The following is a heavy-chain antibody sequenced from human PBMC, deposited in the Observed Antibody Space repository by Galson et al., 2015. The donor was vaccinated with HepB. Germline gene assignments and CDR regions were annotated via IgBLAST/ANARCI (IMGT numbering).Heavy chain of an antibody. J-gene: IGHJ4*02. CDR1: GFTFSSYW. Sequence: SLRLSCAASGFTFSSYWMHWVRQAPGKGLVWVSRINSDGSSTSYADSVKGRLTISRDNAKNTLYLQMNSLRAEDTAVYYCARDDLRYFDWLFHLDYWGQGTLVTVSS. CDR3: ARDDLRYFDWLFHLDY. V-gene: IGHV3-74*01. D-gene: IGHD3-9*01. CDR2: INSDGSST.